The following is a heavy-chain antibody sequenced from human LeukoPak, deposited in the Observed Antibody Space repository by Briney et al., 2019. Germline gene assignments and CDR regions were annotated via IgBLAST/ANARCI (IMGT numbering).Heavy chain of an antibody. D-gene: IGHD6-13*01. J-gene: IGHJ4*02. CDR2: ISGGGGST. CDR1: GFTFTSYS. CDR3: ARDAAQQQLAEFDY. V-gene: IGHV3-23*01. Sequence: GGSLRLSCAASGFTFTSYSMNWVRQAPGKGLEWVSTISGGGGSTYYADSVKGRFTISRDNAKNSLYLQMNSLRAEDTAVYYCARDAAQQQLAEFDYWGQGTLVTVSS.